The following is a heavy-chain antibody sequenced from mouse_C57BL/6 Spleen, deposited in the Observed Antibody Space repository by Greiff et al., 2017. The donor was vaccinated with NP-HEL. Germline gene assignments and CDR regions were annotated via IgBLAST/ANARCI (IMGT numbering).Heavy chain of an antibody. D-gene: IGHD1-1*01. Sequence: QVQLQQPGAELVRPGSSVKLSCKASGYTFTSYWMAWVKQRPGQGLEWIGNIYPSDSETHYNQKFKDKATLTVDKSSSTAYMQLSSLTSEDSAVYYCARGPITTVVATEAMDYWGQGTSVTVSS. CDR2: IYPSDSET. V-gene: IGHV1-61*01. CDR1: GYTFTSYW. CDR3: ARGPITTVVATEAMDY. J-gene: IGHJ4*01.